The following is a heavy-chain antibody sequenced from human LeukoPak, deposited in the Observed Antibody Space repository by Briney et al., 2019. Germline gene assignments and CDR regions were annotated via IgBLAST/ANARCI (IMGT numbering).Heavy chain of an antibody. CDR1: GGSISRYY. J-gene: IGHJ4*02. D-gene: IGHD1-26*01. Sequence: SETLSLTCTVSGGSISRYYWSWIRQPPGKGLEWIGYIYNSGSTNYNPSLQSRVTISVDTSKNRFSLKLSSVTAADTAVYYCARHGGSYSFDYWGQGTLVTVSS. CDR2: IYNSGST. CDR3: ARHGGSYSFDY. V-gene: IGHV4-59*08.